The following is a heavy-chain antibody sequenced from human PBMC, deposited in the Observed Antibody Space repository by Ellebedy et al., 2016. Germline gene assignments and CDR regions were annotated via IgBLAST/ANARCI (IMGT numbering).Heavy chain of an antibody. CDR2: ISSGSSYM. CDR1: GFTFSSFS. V-gene: IGHV3-21*04. J-gene: IGHJ4*02. CDR3: AKDLERGLEWSQSAFDY. Sequence: GESLKISXAASGFTFSSFSMNWVRQAPGKGLEWVSSISSGSSYMYYADSVKGRFTISRDSAKNSLYLQMNSLRDEDTALYYCAKDLERGLEWSQSAFDYWGQGTLVTVSS. D-gene: IGHD3-3*01.